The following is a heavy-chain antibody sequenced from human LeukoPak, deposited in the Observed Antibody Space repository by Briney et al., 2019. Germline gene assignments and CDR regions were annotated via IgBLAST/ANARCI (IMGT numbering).Heavy chain of an antibody. CDR3: ASGGYSYGSGGLFDY. J-gene: IGHJ4*02. V-gene: IGHV3-7*01. D-gene: IGHD5-18*01. CDR1: GFTFSSFW. Sequence: PGGSLRLSCASSGFTFSSFWMSWVRQAPGKGLEWVANIKQDGSEKYYADSVKGRFTISRDNSKNTLYLQMNSLRAEDTAVYYCASGGYSYGSGGLFDYWGQGTLVTVSS. CDR2: IKQDGSEK.